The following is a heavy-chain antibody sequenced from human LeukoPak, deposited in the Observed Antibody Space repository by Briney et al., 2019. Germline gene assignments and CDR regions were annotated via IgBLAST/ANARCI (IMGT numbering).Heavy chain of an antibody. CDR2: TISFRGDA. V-gene: IGHV3-21*01. D-gene: IGHD3-10*01. Sequence: GGSLRLSCAASGFTFSIYAMSWVRQAPGKGLEWVSTISFRGDAYFPDSLKGRFTASRDNGQNSVLLQMTSLRAEDTAVYYCARDGSAWSRDYWGPGTLVTVSS. CDR3: ARDGSAWSRDY. CDR1: GFTFSIYA. J-gene: IGHJ4*02.